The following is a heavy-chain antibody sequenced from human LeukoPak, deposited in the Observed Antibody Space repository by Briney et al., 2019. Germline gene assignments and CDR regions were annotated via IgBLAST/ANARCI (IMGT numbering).Heavy chain of an antibody. CDR1: GYTFTGYY. V-gene: IGHV1-2*02. D-gene: IGHD3-3*01. CDR3: ARGMAFWSGYRISHDY. J-gene: IGHJ4*02. Sequence: GASVKVSCKASGYTFTGYYMHWVRQAPGQGLEWMGWINPNSGGTNYAQKFQGRVTMTRDTSISTAYMELSRLRSDDTAVYYCARGMAFWSGYRISHDYWGQGTLVTVSS. CDR2: INPNSGGT.